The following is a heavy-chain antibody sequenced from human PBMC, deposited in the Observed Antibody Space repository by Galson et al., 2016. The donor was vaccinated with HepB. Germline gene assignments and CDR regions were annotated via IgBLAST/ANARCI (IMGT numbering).Heavy chain of an antibody. Sequence: SLRLSCAASGFTFTTYWMTWVRQAPGKGLEWVVNIKQDGSEKYYVDSVKGRFTISRDNAKNSLYLQMDSLRAEDTAVYYCATPDEGSGRIFDYWGQGTLVTVSS. D-gene: IGHD2-15*01. CDR1: GFTFTTYW. V-gene: IGHV3-7*03. CDR3: ATPDEGSGRIFDY. CDR2: IKQDGSEK. J-gene: IGHJ4*02.